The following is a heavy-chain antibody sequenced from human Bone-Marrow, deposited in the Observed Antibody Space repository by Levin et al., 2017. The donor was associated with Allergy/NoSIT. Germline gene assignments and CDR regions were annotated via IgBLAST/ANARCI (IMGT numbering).Heavy chain of an antibody. J-gene: IGHJ4*02. CDR2: INHEGGT. CDR3: ARYSGNSEYNLSD. Sequence: KTSETLSLTCTVYGGSFSAFGWSWVRQPPGKGLEWIGEINHEGGTKYNPSLMSRVTISVDTSKNQFSLKVSSVTAADTAVYFCARYSGNSEYNLSDWGQGTRVTVSS. D-gene: IGHD2/OR15-2a*01. CDR1: GGSFSAFG. V-gene: IGHV4-34*01.